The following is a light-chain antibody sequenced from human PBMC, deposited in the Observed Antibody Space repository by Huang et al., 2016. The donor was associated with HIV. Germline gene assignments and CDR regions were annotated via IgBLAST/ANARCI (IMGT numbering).Light chain of an antibody. CDR3: QQSYSTPWT. CDR2: GAS. J-gene: IGKJ1*01. Sequence: DTQMTQSPSSLSASVGDRVTITCRASQTISTYLNWYQQQPGKAPKLLIYGASSLQSGVPSRFIGSGSGTDFTLTIRRLQREDFATYFCQQSYSTPWTFGQGTKVEIK. CDR1: QTISTY. V-gene: IGKV1-39*01.